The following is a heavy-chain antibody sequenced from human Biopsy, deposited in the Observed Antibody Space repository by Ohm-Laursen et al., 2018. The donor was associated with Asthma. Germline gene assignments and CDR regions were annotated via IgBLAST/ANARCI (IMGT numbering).Heavy chain of an antibody. J-gene: IGHJ4*02. CDR2: INPSGGST. CDR3: ARAGALIVGATMGY. V-gene: IGHV1-46*01. CDR1: GDILSSFG. Sequence: ASVKVSCKAHGDILSSFGIKWVRKAPGQGLEWMGIINPSGGSTSYAQKFQGRVTMTRDTSTSTVYMELSSLRSEDTAVYYCARAGALIVGATMGYWGQGTLVTVSS. D-gene: IGHD1-26*01.